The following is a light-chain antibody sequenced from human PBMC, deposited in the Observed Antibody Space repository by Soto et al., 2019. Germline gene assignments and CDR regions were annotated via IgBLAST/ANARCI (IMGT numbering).Light chain of an antibody. CDR1: TGAVTSGHF. J-gene: IGLJ2*01. Sequence: QAVVTQEPSLTVSPGGTVTLTCGSSTGAVTSGHFPYWFQQKPGQPPMTLIFDTSNKHSWTPARFSGSLLGGKAALTLSGAQPEDEAEYYCLLSYSAAVVFGGGTKLTVL. CDR2: DTS. V-gene: IGLV7-46*01. CDR3: LLSYSAAVV.